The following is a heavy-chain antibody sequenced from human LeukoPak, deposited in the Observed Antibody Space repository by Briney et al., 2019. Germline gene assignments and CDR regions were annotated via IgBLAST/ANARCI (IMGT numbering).Heavy chain of an antibody. J-gene: IGHJ6*03. CDR3: ARGPDYSDYYYSYYMDV. CDR1: GYTFTDYF. Sequence: ASVKVSCKASGYTFTDYFMHWVRQAPGQGLEWMGWINPNSGGTNFAQKFQGRVTMTRDTSISTAYMELSRLRSDDTAVYFCARGPDYSDYYYSYYMDVWGKGTTVTVSS. CDR2: INPNSGGT. V-gene: IGHV1-2*02. D-gene: IGHD4-11*01.